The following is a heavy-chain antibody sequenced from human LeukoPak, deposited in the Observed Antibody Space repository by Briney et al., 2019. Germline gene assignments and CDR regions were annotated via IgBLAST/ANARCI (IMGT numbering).Heavy chain of an antibody. J-gene: IGHJ4*02. CDR1: GGSFSGYY. V-gene: IGHV4-34*01. Sequence: PSETLSLTCAVYGGSFSGYYWSWIRQPPGKGLEWIGEINHSGSTNYNPSLKSRVTISVDTSKNQFSLKLSSVTAADTAVYYCARRNRGYSYGPWGQGTLVTVSS. CDR3: ARRNRGYSYGP. D-gene: IGHD5-18*01. CDR2: INHSGST.